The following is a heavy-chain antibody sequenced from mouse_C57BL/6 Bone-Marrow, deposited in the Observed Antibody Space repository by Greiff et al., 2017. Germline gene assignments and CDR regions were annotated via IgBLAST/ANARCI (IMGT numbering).Heavy chain of an antibody. Sequence: VHLLESGAELARPGASVKLSCKASGYTFTDYGINWVKQRPGQGLEWIGKIYPRGGNTSYNEKFKGKATLTAAKSSSTAYMQLHSLTSEDSAVYFCEREGLSKGGGLLDYWGQGTAVTVSS. CDR1: GYTFTDYG. J-gene: IGHJ2*01. CDR3: EREGLSKGGGLLDY. V-gene: IGHV1-81*01. CDR2: IYPRGGNT. D-gene: IGHD1-1*02.